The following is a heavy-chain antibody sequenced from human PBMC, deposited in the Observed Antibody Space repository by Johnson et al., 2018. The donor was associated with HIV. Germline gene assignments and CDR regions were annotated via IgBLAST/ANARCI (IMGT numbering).Heavy chain of an antibody. CDR3: ARDGESQQLPLGDAFDV. V-gene: IGHV3-66*01. D-gene: IGHD6-13*01. J-gene: IGHJ3*01. CDR1: GFNFSNDA. CDR2: IYSGGST. Sequence: MQLVESGGGVVQPGRSLRLPCAASGFNFSNDAIHWVRQAPGKGLEWVSVIYSGGSTYYADSVRGRFTISRDNSRNTLYLQMNSLRAEDTAMYYCARDGESQQLPLGDAFDVWGQGTMVTVSS.